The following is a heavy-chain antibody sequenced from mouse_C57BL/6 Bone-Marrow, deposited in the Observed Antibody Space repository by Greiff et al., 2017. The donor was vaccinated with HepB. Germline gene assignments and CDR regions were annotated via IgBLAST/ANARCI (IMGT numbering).Heavy chain of an antibody. CDR2: IYPRSGNT. D-gene: IGHD2-3*01. CDR3: ARPDGFLYYIDY. Sequence: VNVVESGAELARPGASVKLSCKASGYTFTSYGISWVKQRTGQGLEWIGEIYPRSGNTYYNEKFKGKATLTADKSSSTAYMELRSLTSEDSAVYFCARPDGFLYYIDYWGQSTTLTVSS. CDR1: GYTFTSYG. V-gene: IGHV1-81*01. J-gene: IGHJ2*01.